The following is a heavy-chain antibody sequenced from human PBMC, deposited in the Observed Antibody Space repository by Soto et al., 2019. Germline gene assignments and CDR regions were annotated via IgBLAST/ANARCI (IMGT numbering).Heavy chain of an antibody. CDR2: ISGSDSRT. J-gene: IGHJ5*02. Sequence: EVQILESGGSLVQPGGSLRLSCAASGFTFSSAAMNWVRQAPGKGLEWVSIISGSDSRTYYADSVKCRFTISRDNSKNTLYLDMNSLRAEDTAVYYCAKSLDIHYKNWFDPWGQGTLVTVSS. D-gene: IGHD4-4*01. CDR1: GFTFSSAA. V-gene: IGHV3-23*01. CDR3: AKSLDIHYKNWFDP.